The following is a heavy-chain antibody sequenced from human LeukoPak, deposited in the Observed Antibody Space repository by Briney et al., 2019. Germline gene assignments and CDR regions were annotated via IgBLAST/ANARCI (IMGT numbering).Heavy chain of an antibody. CDR1: GFTFSSYE. Sequence: GGSLRLSCAASGFTFSSYEMNWVRQAPGKGLEWVSYISSNSNNIYYADSVKGRFTISRDNAKNSLYLQMNSLRAEDTAVYYCARDWRTMGGSWGQGALVTVSS. D-gene: IGHD3-16*01. J-gene: IGHJ5*02. CDR2: ISSNSNNI. CDR3: ARDWRTMGGS. V-gene: IGHV3-48*03.